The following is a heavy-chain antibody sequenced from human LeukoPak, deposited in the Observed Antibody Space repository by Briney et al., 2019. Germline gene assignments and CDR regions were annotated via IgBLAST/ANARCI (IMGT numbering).Heavy chain of an antibody. CDR2: IYSDGST. D-gene: IGHD3-16*01. CDR1: GLTVSNNY. V-gene: IGHV3-66*01. J-gene: IGHJ4*02. CDR3: AIGNYALG. Sequence: GGSLRLSCAASGLTVSNNYMNWVRQAPGKGLEWASVIYSDGSTYYADSVEGRFTISRDNSKNTLYLQMNSLRAEDTAVYYCAIGNYALGWGQGTLVTVSS.